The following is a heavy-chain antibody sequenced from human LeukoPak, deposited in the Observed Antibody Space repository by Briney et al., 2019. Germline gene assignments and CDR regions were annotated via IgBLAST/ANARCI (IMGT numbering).Heavy chain of an antibody. Sequence: ASVKVSCKASGYTFTNYYMHWVRQAPGQGLEWMGRINPKSGDAHFAKRFQGRVTMTRDTSIDTAYLEVSRLTSDDTAVFYCATALSNGVCFTDWGQGTLVTVSS. V-gene: IGHV1-2*06. D-gene: IGHD2-8*01. CDR2: INPKSGDA. CDR3: ATALSNGVCFTD. CDR1: GYTFTNYY. J-gene: IGHJ4*02.